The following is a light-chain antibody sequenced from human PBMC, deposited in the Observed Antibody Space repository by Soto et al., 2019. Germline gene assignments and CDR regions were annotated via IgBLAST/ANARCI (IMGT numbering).Light chain of an antibody. Sequence: QSALTQPASVSGSPGQSITISCTGTSSDVGGYNYVSWYQQHPGKPPKLMIYDVSNRPSGVSTRFSGSKSGNTASLTISGLQAEDEADYYCISYTSSSVVFGGGTKLTVL. CDR2: DVS. CDR1: SSDVGGYNY. CDR3: ISYTSSSVV. J-gene: IGLJ2*01. V-gene: IGLV2-14*01.